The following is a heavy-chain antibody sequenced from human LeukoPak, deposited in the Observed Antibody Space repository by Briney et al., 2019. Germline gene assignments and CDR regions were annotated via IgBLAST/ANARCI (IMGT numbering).Heavy chain of an antibody. J-gene: IGHJ4*02. Sequence: GGSLRLSYAASGFTFSSYTMNWVRQAPGKGLEWVSSISSGSSYIYYADSVKGQFTISRDNAKNSLYLQMNSLRAEDTAVYYCARSHDYGDYWGQGTLVTVSS. CDR2: ISSGSSYI. CDR3: ARSHDYGDY. CDR1: GFTFSSYT. V-gene: IGHV3-21*01.